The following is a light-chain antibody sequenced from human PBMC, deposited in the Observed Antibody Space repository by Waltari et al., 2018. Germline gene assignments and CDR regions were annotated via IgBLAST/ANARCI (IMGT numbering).Light chain of an antibody. CDR3: NSYTNSGTYV. Sequence: QSALTQPASVSGSPGQSITISCTGTRSDVGTHNYVSWYQQRPGKAPDLIIFDVSNPPSGGSIRFSGAKSGNTASLTISGLQAEDEADYYCNSYTNSGTYVFGSGTKVTVL. J-gene: IGLJ1*01. CDR2: DVS. CDR1: RSDVGTHNY. V-gene: IGLV2-14*03.